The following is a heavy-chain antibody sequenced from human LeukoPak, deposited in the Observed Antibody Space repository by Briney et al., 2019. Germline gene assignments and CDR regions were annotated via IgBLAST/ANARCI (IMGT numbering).Heavy chain of an antibody. CDR3: ARDRGLPPYYYMDV. CDR2: IKQDGSEK. D-gene: IGHD5-12*01. J-gene: IGHJ6*03. CDR1: GFTFSSYW. Sequence: GGSLRLSCAASGFTFSSYWMSWVRQAPGKGLEWVANIKQDGSEKYYVDSVKGRFTISRDNAKNSLYLQMNSLRAEDTAVYYCARDRGLPPYYYMDVWGKGTTVTVSS. V-gene: IGHV3-7*01.